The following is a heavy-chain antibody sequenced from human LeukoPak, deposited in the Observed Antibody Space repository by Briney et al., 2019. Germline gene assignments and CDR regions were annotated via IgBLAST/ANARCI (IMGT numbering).Heavy chain of an antibody. V-gene: IGHV4-39*07. CDR1: GGSISSSSYY. CDR3: ASPHSKTNCSSTSCRLIGMDV. D-gene: IGHD2-2*01. Sequence: PSETLSLTCTISGGSISSSSYYWGWIRQPPGKGLEWIGEINHSGSTNYNPSLKSRVTISVDTSKNQFSLKLSSVTAADTAVYYCASPHSKTNCSSTSCRLIGMDVWGQGTTVTVSS. CDR2: INHSGST. J-gene: IGHJ6*02.